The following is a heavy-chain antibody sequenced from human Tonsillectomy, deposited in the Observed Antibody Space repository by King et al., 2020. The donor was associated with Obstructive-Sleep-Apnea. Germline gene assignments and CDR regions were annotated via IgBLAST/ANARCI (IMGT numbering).Heavy chain of an antibody. Sequence: VQLVESGGGLVKPGGSLRLSCAASGFTFSSYIMNWVRQAPGKGLEWVSSISISSSYIYYADSVKCRFTISRDNAKNSLYLQMNSLSAEDTAVYYCARDSSQLWSDYWGQGTLVTVSS. CDR3: ARDSSQLWSDY. CDR2: ISISSSYI. V-gene: IGHV3-21*01. D-gene: IGHD5-18*01. J-gene: IGHJ4*02. CDR1: GFTFSSYI.